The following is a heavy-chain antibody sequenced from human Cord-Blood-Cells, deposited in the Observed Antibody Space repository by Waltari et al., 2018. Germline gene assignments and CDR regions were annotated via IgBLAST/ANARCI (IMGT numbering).Heavy chain of an antibody. J-gene: IGHJ4*02. CDR1: GGSISSYY. CDR2: IYYSGST. D-gene: IGHD7-27*01. V-gene: IGHV4-59*01. CDR3: ARVTQGWSWGWGYFDY. Sequence: QVQLQESGPGLVKPSETLSLTCTVSGGSISSYYWSWIRQPPGKGLEWIGYIYYSGSTNYNPSLKSRVTISVDTSKNQFSLKLSSVTAADTAVYYCARVTQGWSWGWGYFDYWGQGTLVTVSS.